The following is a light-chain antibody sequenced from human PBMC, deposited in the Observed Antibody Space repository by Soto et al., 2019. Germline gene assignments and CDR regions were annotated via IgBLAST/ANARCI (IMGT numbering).Light chain of an antibody. CDR3: QQLGT. CDR2: GAS. CDR1: QSVSSNY. V-gene: IGKV3-20*01. Sequence: EILLTQSPGTLSLSPGERATLSCRASQSVSSNYLAWYQQKPGQAPRLLIYGASSRATGIPDRFSGSGSGTDFTLTISRLEPEDFAVYYCQQLGTFGQGTKVEIK. J-gene: IGKJ1*01.